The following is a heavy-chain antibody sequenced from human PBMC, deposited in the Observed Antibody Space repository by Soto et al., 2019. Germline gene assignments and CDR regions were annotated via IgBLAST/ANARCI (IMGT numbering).Heavy chain of an antibody. J-gene: IGHJ3*02. CDR3: ARDPRAYSDRSGYQGALDI. Sequence: SVKVSCKASGGTFGSYAISWVRQAPGQGLEWMGGIIPIFGTANYAQKFQGRVTITADESTSTAYMELSSLRSEDTAVYYCARDPRAYSDRSGYQGALDIWGQGTMVTVSS. CDR1: GGTFGSYA. D-gene: IGHD3-22*01. V-gene: IGHV1-69*13. CDR2: IIPIFGTA.